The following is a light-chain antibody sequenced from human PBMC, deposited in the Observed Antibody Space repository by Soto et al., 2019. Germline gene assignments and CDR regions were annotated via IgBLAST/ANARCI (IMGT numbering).Light chain of an antibody. V-gene: IGKV3-20*01. Sequence: EIVLTQSPGTLSLSPGERATLSCRASQSVSSSYLAWYQQKPGQAPRLLIYGASSRATGIPDRFSGSGSGEDFTLTISRLEPEDFAVYYCQQYGSSPWTFGQATKVEIK. CDR1: QSVSSSY. CDR2: GAS. CDR3: QQYGSSPWT. J-gene: IGKJ1*01.